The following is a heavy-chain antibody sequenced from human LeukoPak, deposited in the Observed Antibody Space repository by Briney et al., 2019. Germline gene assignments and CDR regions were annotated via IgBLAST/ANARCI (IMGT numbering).Heavy chain of an antibody. J-gene: IGHJ4*02. D-gene: IGHD6-19*01. V-gene: IGHV1-2*06. CDR3: ARGSSSDWPLEY. CDR2: INPNSGGT. CDR1: GYTFTGYY. Sequence: ASVKVSCKASGYTFTGYYMHWVRQAPGQGLEWMGRINPNSGGTNYAQKFQGRVTITRDTSASTAYMELSTLRSEDTAVYYCARGSSSDWPLEYWGRGILVTVSS.